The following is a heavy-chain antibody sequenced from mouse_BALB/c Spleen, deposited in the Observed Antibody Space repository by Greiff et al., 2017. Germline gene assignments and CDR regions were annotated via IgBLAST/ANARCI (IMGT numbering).Heavy chain of an antibody. CDR3: ARGRGLPFAY. J-gene: IGHJ3*01. Sequence: VKVVESGAELVRPGTSVKVSCKASGYAFTNYLIEWVKQRPGQGLEWIGVINPGSGGTNYNEKFKGKETLTADKSSSTAYMQLSSLTSDDSAVYFCARGRGLPFAYWGQGTLVTVSA. D-gene: IGHD2-2*01. CDR2: INPGSGGT. CDR1: GYAFTNYL. V-gene: IGHV1-54*01.